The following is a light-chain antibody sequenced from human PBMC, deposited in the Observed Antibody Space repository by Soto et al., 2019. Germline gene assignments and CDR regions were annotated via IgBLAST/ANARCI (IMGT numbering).Light chain of an antibody. CDR1: QGISSY. CDR3: QKHNSAPLF. CDR2: ATS. J-gene: IGKJ3*01. V-gene: IGKV1-27*01. Sequence: IWMTQSPSLLSASTGDRVTISCRMSQGISSYLAWFQQKPGKVPKLLIYATSTLQSGVPSRFSGSGFGTDFTLTISSLQPEDVATYYCQKHNSAPLFFGPGTKVDIK.